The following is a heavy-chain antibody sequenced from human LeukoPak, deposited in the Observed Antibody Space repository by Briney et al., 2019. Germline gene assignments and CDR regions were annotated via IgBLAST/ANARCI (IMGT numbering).Heavy chain of an antibody. V-gene: IGHV5-51*01. CDR3: ARNYGDSRGYYYGMDV. D-gene: IGHD4-17*01. J-gene: IGHJ6*04. CDR1: GYSFTSYW. Sequence: GESLKISCKGSGYSFTSYWIGWVRQMPGKGLEWMGIIYPGDSDTRYSPSFQGQVTISADKSISTAYLQWSSLKASDTAMHYCARNYGDSRGYYYGMDVWGKGTTVTVSS. CDR2: IYPGDSDT.